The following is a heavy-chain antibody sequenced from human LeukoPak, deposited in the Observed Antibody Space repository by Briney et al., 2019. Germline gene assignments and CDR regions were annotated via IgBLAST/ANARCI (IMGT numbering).Heavy chain of an antibody. CDR1: GFTFSSYG. D-gene: IGHD6-13*01. J-gene: IGHJ4*02. CDR3: AKWMGYWS. Sequence: GGSLRLSCAASGFTFSSYGMHWVRQAPGKGLEWVAVISYDGSNKYYADSVKGRFTISRDNSKNTLYLQMNSLRAEDTAAYYCAKWMGYWSWGQGTLVTVSS. V-gene: IGHV3-30*18. CDR2: ISYDGSNK.